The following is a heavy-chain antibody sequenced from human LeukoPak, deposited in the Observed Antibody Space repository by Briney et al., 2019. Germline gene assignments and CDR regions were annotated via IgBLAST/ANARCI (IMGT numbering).Heavy chain of an antibody. V-gene: IGHV3-21*01. D-gene: IGHD5-24*01. CDR3: ARGGGSRDGYNLVP. CDR2: ISSSSSYI. J-gene: IGHJ5*02. Sequence: GGSLRLSCAASGFTFSSYSMNWVRQAPGKGLEWVSSISSSSSYIYYADSVKGRFTISRDNAKNSLYLQMNSLRAEDTAVYYCARGGGSRDGYNLVPWGQGTLVTVSS. CDR1: GFTFSSYS.